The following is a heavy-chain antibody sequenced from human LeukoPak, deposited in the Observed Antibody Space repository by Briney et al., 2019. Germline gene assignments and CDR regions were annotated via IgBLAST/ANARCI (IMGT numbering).Heavy chain of an antibody. CDR1: GFTVTSNY. CDR3: ARGLGTNYGGYCTGGSCPYY. CDR2: INSGGST. V-gene: IGHV3-66*01. Sequence: GGSLRLSCAASGFTVTSNYMSWFRKPPGKGLEGSSVINSGGSTYYADSVKGRFTISRDNSKNTVYLQMNILRVEDTAVYYCARGLGTNYGGYCTGGSCPYYWGQGTLVTVSS. D-gene: IGHD2-15*01. J-gene: IGHJ4*02.